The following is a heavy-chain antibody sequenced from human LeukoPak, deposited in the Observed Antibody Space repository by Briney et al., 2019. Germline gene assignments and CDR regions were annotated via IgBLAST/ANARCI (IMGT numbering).Heavy chain of an antibody. Sequence: GGSLRLSCAASGFTFNMYWMTCVRQAPGEGLESVAYINKDGSDKYYVDSVKGRFTASKDNTNNSLYLQMNSLRAEETAVYYGARDAGYGGNSDYWGQGTLVTVSS. V-gene: IGHV3-7*01. D-gene: IGHD4-23*01. J-gene: IGHJ4*02. CDR1: GFTFNMYW. CDR2: INKDGSDK. CDR3: ARDAGYGGNSDY.